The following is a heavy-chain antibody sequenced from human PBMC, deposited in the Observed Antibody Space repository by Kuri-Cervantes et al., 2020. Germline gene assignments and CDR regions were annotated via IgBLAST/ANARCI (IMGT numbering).Heavy chain of an antibody. V-gene: IGHV4-34*01. CDR2: INHSGST. J-gene: IGHJ4*02. D-gene: IGHD3-9*01. Sequence: GSLRLSCAVYGGSFSGYYWSWIRQPPGKGLEWIGEINHSGSTNYNPSLKSRVTISVDTSKNQFSLKLSSVTAADTAVYYCARLCILTGCDYWGQGTLVTVSS. CDR3: ARLCILTGCDY. CDR1: GGSFSGYY.